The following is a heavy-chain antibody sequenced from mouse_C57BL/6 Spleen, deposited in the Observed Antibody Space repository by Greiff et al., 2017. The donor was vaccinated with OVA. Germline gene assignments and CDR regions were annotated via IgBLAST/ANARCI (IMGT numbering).Heavy chain of an antibody. Sequence: QVQLQQPGAELVKPGASVKLSCKASGYTFTSYWMQWVKQRPGQGLEWIGEIDPSDSYTNYNQKFKGKATLTVDTSSSTAYMQLSSLTSEDSAVYYCASATTVPPHWYFDVWGTGTTVTVSS. CDR3: ASATTVPPHWYFDV. CDR1: GYTFTSYW. D-gene: IGHD1-1*01. CDR2: IDPSDSYT. V-gene: IGHV1-50*01. J-gene: IGHJ1*03.